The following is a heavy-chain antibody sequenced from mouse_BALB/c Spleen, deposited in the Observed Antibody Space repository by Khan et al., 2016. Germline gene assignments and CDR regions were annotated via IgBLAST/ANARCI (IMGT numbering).Heavy chain of an antibody. V-gene: IGHV9-3*02. J-gene: IGHJ3*01. CDR2: INTNTGEP. CDR1: GYTFTNSG. CDR3: AENYYCSNLFAY. Sequence: QFQLVQSGPELKKPGETVKISCKASGYTFTNSGMNWVKQAPGKGLKWMGWINTNTGEPTYAEEFKGHFVFSLAPSASTAYLHINNLKNEDTATFFCAENYYCSNLFAYWGQGTLVTVSA. D-gene: IGHD1-1*01.